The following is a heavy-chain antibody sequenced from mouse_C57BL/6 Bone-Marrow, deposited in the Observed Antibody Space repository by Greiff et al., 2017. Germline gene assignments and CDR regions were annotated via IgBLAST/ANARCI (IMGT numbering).Heavy chain of an antibody. D-gene: IGHD2-3*01. CDR2: IDPSDSYT. CDR1: GYTLTSYW. CDR3: AREGLLRYFDV. Sequence: QVQLQQPGADLVMPSASVNLSCKASGYTLTSYWLHWVKQRPGQGLEWIGEIDPSDSYTIYYQQFKGRSTSTVGKSSSKAYMQHRSLTSEDSAVYYCAREGLLRYFDVWGTGTTVTVSS. V-gene: IGHV1-69*01. J-gene: IGHJ1*03.